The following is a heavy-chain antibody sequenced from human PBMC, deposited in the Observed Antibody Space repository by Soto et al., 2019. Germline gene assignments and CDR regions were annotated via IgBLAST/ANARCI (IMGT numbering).Heavy chain of an antibody. D-gene: IGHD6-19*01. CDR1: GFSVVNYA. Sequence: GGSLRLSCAASGFSVVNYAMNWVRQARGKGLEWVSGLSGSGTSTYYADSVKGRFTISRDNSRDTLFLQMNSLTADDTAVYYCAKATTNGGWFNPFDSWGQGALVTVSS. V-gene: IGHV3-23*01. J-gene: IGHJ4*02. CDR2: LSGSGTST. CDR3: AKATTNGGWFNPFDS.